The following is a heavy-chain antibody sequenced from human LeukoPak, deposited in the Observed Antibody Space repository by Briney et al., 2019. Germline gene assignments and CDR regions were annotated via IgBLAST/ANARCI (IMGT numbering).Heavy chain of an antibody. CDR3: ASRYCSGGSCLFDY. Sequence: SETLSLTCAVYGGSFSGYYWSWIRRPPGKGLEWIGEINHSGSTNYNPSLKSRVTISVVTSKNQFSLKLSSVTAADTAVYYCASRYCSGGSCLFDYWGQGTLVTVSS. CDR1: GGSFSGYY. V-gene: IGHV4-34*01. J-gene: IGHJ4*02. CDR2: INHSGST. D-gene: IGHD2-15*01.